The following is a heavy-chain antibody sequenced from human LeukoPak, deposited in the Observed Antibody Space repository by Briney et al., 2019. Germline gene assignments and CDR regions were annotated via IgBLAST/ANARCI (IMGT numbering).Heavy chain of an antibody. CDR1: GYTFTSYD. CDR3: ARVNTYYYGSGVSRAFHM. CDR2: MNPNSGNT. Sequence: ASVKISCKASGYTFTSYDINWVRQATGQGLEWLGWMNPNSGNTGYAQNFQGSVTMTRNISTATAYMELSSLKSDDTAVYYCARVNTYYYGSGVSRAFHMWGQGTMVTVSS. J-gene: IGHJ3*02. D-gene: IGHD3-10*01. V-gene: IGHV1-8*01.